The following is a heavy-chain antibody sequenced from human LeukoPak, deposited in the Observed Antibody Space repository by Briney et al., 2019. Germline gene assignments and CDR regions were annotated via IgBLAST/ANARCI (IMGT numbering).Heavy chain of an antibody. J-gene: IGHJ6*02. Sequence: SETLSLTCTVSGGSISSYYWSWIRQPPGKGPEWIGYIYTSGSTNYNPSLKSRVTISVDTSKNQFSLKLTSVTAADTAVYYCARDVIASVGGDVLYYGMDVWGQGTTVTASS. V-gene: IGHV4-59*01. D-gene: IGHD6-13*01. CDR3: ARDVIASVGGDVLYYGMDV. CDR1: GGSISSYY. CDR2: IYTSGST.